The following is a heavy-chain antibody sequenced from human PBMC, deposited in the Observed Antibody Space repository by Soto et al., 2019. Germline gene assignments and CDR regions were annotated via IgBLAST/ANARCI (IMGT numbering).Heavy chain of an antibody. Sequence: QVQLVQSGAEVKKPGSSVKVSCKASGGTFGSYAISWVRQAPGQGLEWMGGIIPIPGTANYAQKFQGRVTIAADESTSTGYMDLSSLRSEDTAVYYCARAQGSSTTLDISYYCYYGMDVWGHGTTVTGSS. V-gene: IGHV1-69*01. CDR1: GGTFGSYA. CDR2: IIPIPGTA. D-gene: IGHD2-2*01. CDR3: ARAQGSSTTLDISYYCYYGMDV. J-gene: IGHJ6*02.